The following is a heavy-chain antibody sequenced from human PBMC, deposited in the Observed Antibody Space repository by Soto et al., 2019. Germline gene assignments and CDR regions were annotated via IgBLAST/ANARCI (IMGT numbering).Heavy chain of an antibody. D-gene: IGHD5-12*01. Sequence: QVQLQESGPGLVKPSETLSLTCTVSGGSISSYYWSWIRQPPGKGLEWIGYIYYSGSTNYNPSLKRRGAISVDTSKNQFSLKLSSVTAADTAVYYCASHPIVATTITFDYWGQGTLVTVSS. CDR1: GGSISSYY. CDR2: IYYSGST. CDR3: ASHPIVATTITFDY. V-gene: IGHV4-59*08. J-gene: IGHJ4*02.